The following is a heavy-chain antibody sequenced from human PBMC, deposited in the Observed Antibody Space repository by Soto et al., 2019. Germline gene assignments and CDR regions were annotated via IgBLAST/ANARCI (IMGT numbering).Heavy chain of an antibody. CDR2: INPTGGRA. J-gene: IGHJ4*02. Sequence: QVQLVQSGAEVRKPGASVKVSCKTSGYHFSRYYIHWVRQAPGKGLEWMGIINPTGGRATYAPKCQGRVSMTSDTSKTTVYLDVTGLKSEDTAIYSCSRDRCSSTSCYPDYWGQGTLVTVSS. V-gene: IGHV1-46*03. CDR1: GYHFSRYY. CDR3: SRDRCSSTSCYPDY. D-gene: IGHD2-2*01.